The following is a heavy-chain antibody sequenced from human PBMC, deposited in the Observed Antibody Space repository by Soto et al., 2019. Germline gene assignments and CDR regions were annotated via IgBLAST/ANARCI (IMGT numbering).Heavy chain of an antibody. CDR3: GRAKSIFGIVTDVYDI. Sequence: QVQLVQSGAEVKKPGSSVKVSCMTSGGSFSGYVFTWVRQAPGQGLEWMGRIIPVHNITNYAESLQGRDTISADTSSSTTYMELSTLRSDEKAVYLCGRAKSIFGIVTDVYDIWGPGTMVIVSS. V-gene: IGHV1-69*04. CDR1: GGSFSGYV. D-gene: IGHD3-3*01. CDR2: IIPVHNIT. J-gene: IGHJ3*02.